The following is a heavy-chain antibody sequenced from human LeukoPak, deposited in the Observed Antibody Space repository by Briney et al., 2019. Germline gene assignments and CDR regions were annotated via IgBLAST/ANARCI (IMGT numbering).Heavy chain of an antibody. D-gene: IGHD4-23*01. CDR2: IIPIFGTA. CDR1: GGTFSSYA. J-gene: IGHJ3*02. V-gene: IGHV1-69*05. Sequence: GSSVKVSCKASGGTFSSYAISWVRQAPGQGLEWMGGIIPIFGTANYAQKFQGRVTITTDESTSTAYMELSSLRSEDTAVYYCARGDYGGNPDAFDIWGQGTMVTVSS. CDR3: ARGDYGGNPDAFDI.